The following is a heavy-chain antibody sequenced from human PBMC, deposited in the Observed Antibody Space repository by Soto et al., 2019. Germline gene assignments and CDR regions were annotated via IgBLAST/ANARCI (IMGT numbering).Heavy chain of an antibody. J-gene: IGHJ2*01. Sequence: EVQLVESGGGLVQPGGSLRLSCAASGFTVSSNYMSWVRQAPGKGLEWVSVIYSGGSTYYADSVKGRFTISRDNSKNTLYLQMNSLRAEDTAVYYCARAPIAAASGDLYFDLWGRGTLVTVSS. CDR2: IYSGGST. D-gene: IGHD6-13*01. CDR1: GFTVSSNY. V-gene: IGHV3-66*01. CDR3: ARAPIAAASGDLYFDL.